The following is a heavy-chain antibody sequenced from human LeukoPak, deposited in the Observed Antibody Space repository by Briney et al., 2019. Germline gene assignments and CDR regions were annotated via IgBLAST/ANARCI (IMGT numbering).Heavy chain of an antibody. Sequence: PSETLSLTCTVSGGSISSSSYYWGWIRQPLGKGLQWIGNVYYTGSTYYNPSLKSRVTISVDTSKKQFSLRLSSVTAADTAVYYCARLTYYDILTDWGQGTLVTVSS. CDR3: ARLTYYDILTD. V-gene: IGHV4-39*01. D-gene: IGHD3-9*01. CDR2: VYYTGST. CDR1: GGSISSSSYY. J-gene: IGHJ4*02.